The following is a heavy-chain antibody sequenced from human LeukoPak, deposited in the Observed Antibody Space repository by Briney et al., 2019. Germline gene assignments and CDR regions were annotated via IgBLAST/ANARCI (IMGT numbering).Heavy chain of an antibody. V-gene: IGHV1-69*04. CDR2: IIPILGIA. J-gene: IGHJ4*02. CDR3: ARRLVVRRSSWYYFDY. CDR1: GGTFSSYA. Sequence: GSSVKVSCKASGGTFSSYAISWVRQAPGQGLEWMGRIIPILGIANYAQKFQGRVTITADKSTSTAYMELSSLRSEDTAVYYCARRLVVRRSSWYYFDYWGQGTLVTVSS. D-gene: IGHD6-13*01.